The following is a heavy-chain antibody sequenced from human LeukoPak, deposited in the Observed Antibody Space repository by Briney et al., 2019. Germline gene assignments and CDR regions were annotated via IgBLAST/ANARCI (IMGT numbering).Heavy chain of an antibody. J-gene: IGHJ3*02. CDR2: IYTSGST. CDR1: GGSISSYY. CDR3: ARDRGLRNYYDSSGYYRDAFDI. Sequence: SETLPLTCTVSGGSISSYYWSWIRQPAGKGLEWIGRIYTSGSTNYNPSLKSRVTMSVDTSKNQFSLKLSSVTAADTAVYYCARDRGLRNYYDSSGYYRDAFDIWGQGTMVTVSS. D-gene: IGHD3-22*01. V-gene: IGHV4-4*07.